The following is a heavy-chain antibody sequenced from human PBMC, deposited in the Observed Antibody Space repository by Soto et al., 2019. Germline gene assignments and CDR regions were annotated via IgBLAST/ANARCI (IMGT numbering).Heavy chain of an antibody. J-gene: IGHJ6*02. V-gene: IGHV3-23*01. CDR3: AGSSSWPPNYGMDV. CDR1: GIPFDTYA. D-gene: IGHD6-13*01. CDR2: ISGSGGRT. Sequence: PGGSLRLSCAVSGIPFDTYAMSWVRQARGKGLEWVSLISGSGGRTHYADSVKGRFTISRDNSKNTLYLQMNSLRAEDTAVYYCAGSSSWPPNYGMDVWGQGTTVTVSS.